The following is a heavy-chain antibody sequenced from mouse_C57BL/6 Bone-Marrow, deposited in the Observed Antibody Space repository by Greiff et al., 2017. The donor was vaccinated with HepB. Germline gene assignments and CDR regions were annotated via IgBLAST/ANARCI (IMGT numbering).Heavy chain of an antibody. CDR3: ASSLVYPWYFDV. CDR1: GFNIKDDY. CDR2: IDPEDGET. V-gene: IGHV14-2*01. J-gene: IGHJ1*03. Sequence: VQLQQSGAELVRPGASVKLSCTASGFNIKDDYMHWVKQRPEQGLEWIGRIDPEDGETKYAPKFQGKATITADTSSNTAYLQLSSLTSEDTAVYYCASSLVYPWYFDVWGTGTTVTVSS.